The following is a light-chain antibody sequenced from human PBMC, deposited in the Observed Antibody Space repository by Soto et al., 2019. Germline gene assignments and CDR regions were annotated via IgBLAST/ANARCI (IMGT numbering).Light chain of an antibody. Sequence: EIVLTQSPDTVSLSPGERATLSCRASQSVGNSWLAWYQQKPGQPPRLLIYGASRRAAGISDRFSGSGSGTDFTLTINRLEPEDFAVYYCQQYGSSVTFGGGTKVEIK. CDR3: QQYGSSVT. V-gene: IGKV3-20*01. CDR2: GAS. CDR1: QSVGNSW. J-gene: IGKJ4*01.